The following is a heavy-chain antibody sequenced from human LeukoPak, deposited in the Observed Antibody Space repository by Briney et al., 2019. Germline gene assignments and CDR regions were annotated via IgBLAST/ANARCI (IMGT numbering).Heavy chain of an antibody. CDR1: GFTFSSYA. J-gene: IGHJ4*02. CDR3: ARRSGIAVAGAFDY. V-gene: IGHV3-23*01. Sequence: GGSLRLSCAASGFTFSSYAMSWVRQAPGKGLEWVSGISGSGDSTYYADSVEGRFTISRDNSKNTLYLQMNSLRAEDTAVYYCARRSGIAVAGAFDYWGQGTLVTVSS. D-gene: IGHD6-19*01. CDR2: ISGSGDST.